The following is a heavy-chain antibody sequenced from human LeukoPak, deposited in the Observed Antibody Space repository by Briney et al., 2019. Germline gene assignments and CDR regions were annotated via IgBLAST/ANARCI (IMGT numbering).Heavy chain of an antibody. CDR3: ARLSGNYYSNFDY. CDR1: GYSFTSNW. D-gene: IGHD1-26*01. CDR2: IYPADSDT. V-gene: IGHV5-51*01. Sequence: GESLKISCMGSGYSFTSNWIAWVRQMPGKGLEWMGIIYPADSDTRYSPSFQGQVTISADKSISTAYLQWNSLKASDTAMYYCARLSGNYYSNFDYWGQGTLVTVSS. J-gene: IGHJ4*02.